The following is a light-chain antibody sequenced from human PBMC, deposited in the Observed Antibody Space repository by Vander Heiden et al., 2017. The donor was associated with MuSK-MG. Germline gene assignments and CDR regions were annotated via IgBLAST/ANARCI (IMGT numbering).Light chain of an antibody. J-gene: IGLJ3*02. CDR1: SSDVGSSDL. CDR3: CSYAGSSTVV. Sequence: QSALTQPASVSGSPGQSITISCTGSSSDVGSSDLVSWYQQHPGNVPKRIMYEVTRRPSGVSNRCSASKSGNTASPTISGLQNEDDADDYCCSYAGSSTVVFGGRTRLTVL. CDR2: EVT. V-gene: IGLV2-23*02.